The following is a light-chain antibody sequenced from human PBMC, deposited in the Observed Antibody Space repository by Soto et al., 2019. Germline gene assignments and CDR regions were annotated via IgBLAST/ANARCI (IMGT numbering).Light chain of an antibody. V-gene: IGLV1-51*01. Sequence: QSVLTQPPSVSAAPGQKVTISCSGSSSNIGGNSVSWYQQLPGTAPKLLIYDDNKRPSGIPDRFSGSKSGTSATLGITGFQTGDEADYYCGPWDRSFIAYVLGTGTKFTV. J-gene: IGLJ1*01. CDR1: SSNIGGNS. CDR2: DDN. CDR3: GPWDRSFIAYV.